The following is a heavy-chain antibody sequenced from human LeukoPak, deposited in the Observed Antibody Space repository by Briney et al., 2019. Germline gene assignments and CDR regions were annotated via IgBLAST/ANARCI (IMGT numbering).Heavy chain of an antibody. CDR2: INHSGST. Sequence: SETLSLTCAVYGGFFSGYYWGWIRQPPGKGLEWIGEINHSGSTNYNPSLKSRVTISVDTSKNQFSLKLSSVTAADTAVYYCARGIHYYDSSGSYYYFDYWGQGTLVTVSS. D-gene: IGHD3-22*01. CDR3: ARGIHYYDSSGSYYYFDY. CDR1: GGFFSGYY. J-gene: IGHJ4*02. V-gene: IGHV4-34*01.